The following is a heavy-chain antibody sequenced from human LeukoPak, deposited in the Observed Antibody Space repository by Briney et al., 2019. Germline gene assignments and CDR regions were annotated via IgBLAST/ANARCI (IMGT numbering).Heavy chain of an antibody. J-gene: IGHJ5*02. CDR3: ARYDNGDCWFDP. Sequence: PSETLSLTCSVSGGSFSSYYWSWIRQAPGKGLEWIGYISDSGSTNYNPPLGSRVTISVHTSKTQFSLKLTSVTAADTALYYCARYDNGDCWFDPRGQRTLVTVSS. D-gene: IGHD4-17*01. V-gene: IGHV4-59*01. CDR1: GGSFSSYY. CDR2: ISDSGST.